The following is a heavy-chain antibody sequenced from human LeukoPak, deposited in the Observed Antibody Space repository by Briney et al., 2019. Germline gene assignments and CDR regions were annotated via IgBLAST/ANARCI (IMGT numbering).Heavy chain of an antibody. CDR2: ISPSGGST. CDR1: GYTFTRHY. CDR3: AREQLAGTYYFDY. V-gene: IGHV1-46*01. J-gene: IGHJ4*02. Sequence: ASVKVSCKASGYTFTRHYIHWVRQAPGQGLEWMGMISPSGGSTSYAQKFQGRVTMTRDTSASTVYMELSSLRSDDTAVYYCAREQLAGTYYFDYWGQGTLVTVSS. D-gene: IGHD6-6*01.